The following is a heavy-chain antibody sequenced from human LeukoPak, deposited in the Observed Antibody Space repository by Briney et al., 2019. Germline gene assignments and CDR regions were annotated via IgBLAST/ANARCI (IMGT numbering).Heavy chain of an antibody. CDR1: GGSISSGGYS. J-gene: IGHJ4*02. V-gene: IGHV4-30-2*01. CDR2: IYHSGST. CDR3: ASTQYYYDSSGYYTGVFDY. Sequence: TLSLTCAVSGGSISSGGYSWSWIRQPPGKGLEWIGYIYHSGSTYYNPSLKSRVTISVDRSKNQFSLKLSSVTAADTAVYYCASTQYYYDSSGYYTGVFDYWGQGTLVTVSS. D-gene: IGHD3-22*01.